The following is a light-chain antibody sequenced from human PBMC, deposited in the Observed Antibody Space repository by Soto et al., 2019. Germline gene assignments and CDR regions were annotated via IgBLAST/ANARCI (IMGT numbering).Light chain of an antibody. J-gene: IGKJ2*01. Sequence: DIVMTQSPDSLAVSLGERATINCKSSQSVLYSSNNKNYLAWYQQQPGQPPKLLIYWASTRESGVPVRFSGSGSCTDFTLTISSLQAEDVAVYYCQQYYSTTAYTFGHGTKLEIK. CDR3: QQYYSTTAYT. CDR1: QSVLYSSNNKNY. V-gene: IGKV4-1*01. CDR2: WAS.